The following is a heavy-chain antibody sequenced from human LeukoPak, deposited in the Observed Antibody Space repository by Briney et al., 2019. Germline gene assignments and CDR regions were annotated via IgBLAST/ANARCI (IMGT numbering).Heavy chain of an antibody. J-gene: IGHJ4*02. CDR3: TREGDYVWGSLFLAY. V-gene: IGHV3-49*04. Sequence: PGGSLRHPCTASGFTFGDYAMSWVRQAPGKGLEWVGFIRSKAYGGTTEYAASVKGRFTISRDDSKSIAYLQMNSLKTEDTAVYYCTREGDYVWGSLFLAYWGQETLVTVSS. CDR2: IRSKAYGGTT. D-gene: IGHD3-16*01. CDR1: GFTFGDYA.